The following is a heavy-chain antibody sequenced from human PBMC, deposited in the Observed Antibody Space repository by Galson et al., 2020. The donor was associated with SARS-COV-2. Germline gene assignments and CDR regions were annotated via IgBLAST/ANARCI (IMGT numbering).Heavy chain of an antibody. CDR1: GFTFSSYA. CDR2: ISGSGGTT. J-gene: IGHJ3*02. Sequence: LSCAASGFTFSSYAMSWVRQAPGKGLEWVSAISGSGGTTYYADSVKGRFTISRDNSKSTLYLQMNSLRAEDTAVYYCASYRSSFDIWGQGTMVTVSS. CDR3: ASYRSSFDI. V-gene: IGHV3-23*01. D-gene: IGHD6-13*01.